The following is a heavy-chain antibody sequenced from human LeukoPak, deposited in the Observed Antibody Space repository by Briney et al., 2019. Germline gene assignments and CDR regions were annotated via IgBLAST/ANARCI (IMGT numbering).Heavy chain of an antibody. J-gene: IGHJ4*02. V-gene: IGHV4-34*01. CDR2: INHSGST. Sequence: RSSETLSLTCAVYGGSFSGYYWSWIRQPPGKGLEWIEEINHSGSTNYNPSLKSRVTISVDTSKNQFSLKLSSVTAADTAVYYCANSGGYCSSTSCYISLVDYWGQGTLVTVSS. CDR3: ANSGGYCSSTSCYISLVDY. CDR1: GGSFSGYY. D-gene: IGHD2-2*02.